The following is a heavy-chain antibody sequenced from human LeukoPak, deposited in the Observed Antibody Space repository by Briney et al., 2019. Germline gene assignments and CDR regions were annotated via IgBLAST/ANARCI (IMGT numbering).Heavy chain of an antibody. V-gene: IGHV4-31*11. D-gene: IGHD3-10*01. CDR3: ARDRAEGVGEFFPYYYYGMDL. J-gene: IGHJ6*02. CDR1: GGSISPYY. CDR2: INYSGSS. Sequence: PSETLTLTCVVSGGSISPYYLNWIRQHPGKGLEWIGYINYSGSSNYNPSLKSRLTISADASKNQLSLKLIYVPAAEEAAYYCARDRAEGVGEFFPYYYYGMDLWDQGPTITVSS.